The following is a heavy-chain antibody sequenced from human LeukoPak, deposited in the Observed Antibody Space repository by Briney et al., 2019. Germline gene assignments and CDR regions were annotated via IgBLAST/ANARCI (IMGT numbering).Heavy chain of an antibody. D-gene: IGHD5-18*01. J-gene: IGHJ5*02. V-gene: IGHV3-9*01. CDR2: ISWNSGSI. CDR3: AKDGGYSYGYFWFDP. Sequence: GRSLRLSCAASGFTFDDDAMHWVRQAPGKGLEWVSGISWNSGSIGYADSVKGRFTISRDNAKNSLYLQMNSLRAEDTALYYCAKDGGYSYGYFWFDPWGQGTLVTVSS. CDR1: GFTFDDDA.